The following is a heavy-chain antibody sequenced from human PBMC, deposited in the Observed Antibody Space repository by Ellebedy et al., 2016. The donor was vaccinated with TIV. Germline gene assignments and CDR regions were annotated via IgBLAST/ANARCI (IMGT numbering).Heavy chain of an antibody. V-gene: IGHV4-31*03. CDR1: GGSISSGGYY. CDR3: ARWSRVVAGPDY. CDR2: IYYSGST. D-gene: IGHD3-22*01. J-gene: IGHJ4*02. Sequence: SETLSLTXTVSGGSISSGGYYWSWIRQHPGKGLEWIGYIYYSGSTYYNPSLKSRVTISVDTSKNQFSLKLSSVTAADTAVYYCARWSRVVAGPDYWGQGTLVTVSS.